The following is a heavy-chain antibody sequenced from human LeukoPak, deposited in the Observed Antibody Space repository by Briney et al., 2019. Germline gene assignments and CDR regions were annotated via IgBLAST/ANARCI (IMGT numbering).Heavy chain of an antibody. CDR1: GFTFTNYW. J-gene: IGHJ5*02. CDR2: IKQDGSEK. Sequence: GGSLRLSCAASGFTFTNYWMNWVRQAPGKGLEWVASIKQDGSEKYYVDSVKGRLTISRDNAKNSLYLQMSSLRSEDTAVYYCARGRVRYFEVQGWFDPWGQGTLVTVSS. D-gene: IGHD3-9*01. V-gene: IGHV3-7*03. CDR3: ARGRVRYFEVQGWFDP.